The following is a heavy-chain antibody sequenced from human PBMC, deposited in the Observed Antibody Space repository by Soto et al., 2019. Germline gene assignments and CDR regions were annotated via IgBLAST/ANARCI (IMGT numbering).Heavy chain of an antibody. CDR2: ISGSGGSI. V-gene: IGHV3-23*01. Sequence: EVQLLETGGGTVQPGGSLRLSCAASGFTFSSYAMSWVRQAPGKGLEWVSTISGSGGSIYYADSVKGRFTISRDNSRKTLYLQMNSLRAEDTAVYYCAFPTISSAGQLGFDYWGQGTLSTVSS. J-gene: IGHJ4*02. CDR1: GFTFSSYA. CDR3: AFPTISSAGQLGFDY. D-gene: IGHD6-25*01.